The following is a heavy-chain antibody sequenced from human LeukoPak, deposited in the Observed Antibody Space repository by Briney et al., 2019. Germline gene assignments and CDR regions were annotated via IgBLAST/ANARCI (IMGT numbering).Heavy chain of an antibody. Sequence: SETLSLTCTVSGGSISSYYWSWIRQPPGKGLEWIGYIYYSGSTNYNPSLESRVTISVDTSKNQFSLKLSSVTAADTAVYYCAREYCSGGSCYGNFDYWGQGTLVTVSS. CDR1: GGSISSYY. CDR2: IYYSGST. J-gene: IGHJ4*02. CDR3: AREYCSGGSCYGNFDY. V-gene: IGHV4-59*01. D-gene: IGHD2-15*01.